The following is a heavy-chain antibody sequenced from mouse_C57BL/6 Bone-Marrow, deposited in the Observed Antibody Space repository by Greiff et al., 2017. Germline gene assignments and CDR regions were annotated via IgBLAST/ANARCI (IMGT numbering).Heavy chain of an antibody. J-gene: IGHJ1*03. Sequence: VQLQQSVAELVRPGASVKLSCTASGFNIKNTYMHWVKQRPVQGLEWIGRIDPANGNTKYAPKFQGKATITADTSSNTAYLQLSSLTSEDAAIYCGARDPDSYCEDWDFDVWGTGTTVTVSS. CDR2: IDPANGNT. D-gene: IGHD2-12*01. V-gene: IGHV14-3*01. CDR1: GFNIKNTY. CDR3: ARDPDSYCEDWDFDV.